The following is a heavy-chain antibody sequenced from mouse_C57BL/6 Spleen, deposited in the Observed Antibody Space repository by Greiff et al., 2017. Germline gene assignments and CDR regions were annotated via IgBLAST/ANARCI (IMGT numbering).Heavy chain of an antibody. CDR2: IYPGDGDT. Sequence: VQLQQSGPELVKPGASVKISCKASGYAFSSSWMNWVKQRPGKGLEWIGRIYPGDGDTNYNGKFKGKATLTADKSSSTAYMQLSSLTSEDSAVYFCERNYGNAMDDWGQGTSVTVSS. CDR3: ERNYGNAMDD. J-gene: IGHJ4*01. D-gene: IGHD1-1*01. V-gene: IGHV1-82*01. CDR1: GYAFSSSW.